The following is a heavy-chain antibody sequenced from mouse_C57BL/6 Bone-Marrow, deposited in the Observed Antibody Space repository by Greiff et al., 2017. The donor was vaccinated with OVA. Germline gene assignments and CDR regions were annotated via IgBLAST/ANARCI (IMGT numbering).Heavy chain of an antibody. CDR2: INPGGGGT. J-gene: IGHJ3*01. D-gene: IGHD1-1*01. V-gene: IGHV1-54*01. CDR3: ARWRVDYVRSCPFAY. Sequence: QVQLQQSGAELVRPGTSVKVSCKASGYAFTNYLIEWVKQRPGQGLEWIGVINPGGGGTNYNEKFKGKATLTADKSSSTAYMQLSSLTSEDSAVYFCARWRVDYVRSCPFAYWGQGTLVTVSA. CDR1: GYAFTNYL.